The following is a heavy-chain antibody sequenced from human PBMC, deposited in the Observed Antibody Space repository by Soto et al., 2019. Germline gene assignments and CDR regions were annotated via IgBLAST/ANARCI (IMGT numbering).Heavy chain of an antibody. V-gene: IGHV3-30*18. CDR2: ISYDGSNK. D-gene: IGHD3-22*01. J-gene: IGHJ4*02. Sequence: GGSLRLSCAASGFTFSSYGMHWVRQAPGKGLEWVAVISYDGSNKYYADSVEGRFTISRDNSKNTLYLQMNSLRAEDTAVYYCAKSEYYYDSSGYYDYWGQGTLVTVSS. CDR3: AKSEYYYDSSGYYDY. CDR1: GFTFSSYG.